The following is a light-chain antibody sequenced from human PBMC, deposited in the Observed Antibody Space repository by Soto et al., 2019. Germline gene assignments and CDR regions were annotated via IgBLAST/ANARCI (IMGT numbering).Light chain of an antibody. CDR3: QQYNNWPPVT. CDR2: DAS. CDR1: QSVSSY. Sequence: EIVLTQSPATLSLSPGERATLSCRASQSVSSYLAWYQQKPGQAPRLLIYDASNRATGIPARFSGSGSGTDFTLTIISLQSEDFAVYYCQQYNNWPPVTFGQGTKVDIK. V-gene: IGKV3-11*01. J-gene: IGKJ1*01.